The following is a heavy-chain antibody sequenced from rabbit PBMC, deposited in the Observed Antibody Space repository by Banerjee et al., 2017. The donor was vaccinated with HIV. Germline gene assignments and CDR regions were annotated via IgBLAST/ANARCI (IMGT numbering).Heavy chain of an antibody. CDR1: GFSFSSSYY. J-gene: IGHJ4*01. CDR3: ARDAGYAGYGYAFNL. D-gene: IGHD6-1*01. Sequence: QEQLEESGGDLVKPGASLTLTCTASGFSFSSSYYMCWVRQAPGKGLEWIACIYADVGSTYYASWAKGRFTISKTSSTTVTLQMTSLTAADTATYFCARDAGYAGYGYAFNLWGQGTLVTVS. V-gene: IGHV1S45*01. CDR2: IYADVGST.